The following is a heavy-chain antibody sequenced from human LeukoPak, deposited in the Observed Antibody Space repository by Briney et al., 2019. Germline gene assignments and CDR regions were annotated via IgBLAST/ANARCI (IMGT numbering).Heavy chain of an antibody. CDR2: ISGSGRTT. CDR3: AKDAIVQLTGLDYFDY. D-gene: IGHD3-9*01. J-gene: IGHJ4*02. Sequence: AGGSLRLSCAASGFTFSSYAMSWVRQAPGKGLEWVSAISGSGRTTYYADSVKGRFTISRDNSKSTLYLQLISLRAEDTAVYYCAKDAIVQLTGLDYFDYWGQGNLVTVSS. CDR1: GFTFSSYA. V-gene: IGHV3-23*01.